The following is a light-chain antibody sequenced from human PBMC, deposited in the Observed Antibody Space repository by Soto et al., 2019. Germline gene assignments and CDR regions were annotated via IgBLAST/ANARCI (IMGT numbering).Light chain of an antibody. CDR3: QQYGSSRWT. Sequence: EIVLTQSPGTLSLSPGERATLSCRASQTVGSAYLAWYQHKPGQAPRPLIYGTSSRATGIPDRISGSGSGTDFTLTISRLEPEDFAVYYCQQYGSSRWTFGQGTKVEAK. CDR1: QTVGSAY. J-gene: IGKJ1*01. V-gene: IGKV3-20*01. CDR2: GTS.